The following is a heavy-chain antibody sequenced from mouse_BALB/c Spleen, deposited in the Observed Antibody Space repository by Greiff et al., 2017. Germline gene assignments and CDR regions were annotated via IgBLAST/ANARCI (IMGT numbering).Heavy chain of an antibody. Sequence: EVKLEESGGGLVKPGGSLKLSCAASGFTFSSYAMSWVRQTPEKRLEWVASISSGGSTYYPDSVKGRFTISRDNARNILYLQMSSLRSEDTAMYYCARDRYDVGYYAMDYWGQGTSVTVSS. J-gene: IGHJ4*01. CDR3: ARDRYDVGYYAMDY. D-gene: IGHD2-14*01. CDR1: GFTFSSYA. V-gene: IGHV5-6-5*01. CDR2: ISSGGST.